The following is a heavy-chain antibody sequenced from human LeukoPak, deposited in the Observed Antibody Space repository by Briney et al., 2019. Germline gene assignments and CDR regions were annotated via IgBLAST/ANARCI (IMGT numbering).Heavy chain of an antibody. V-gene: IGHV3-48*01. J-gene: IGHJ3*02. CDR1: GFTFSSYS. Sequence: GGSLRLSCAASGFTFSSYSMNWVRQAPGKGLEWVSYISYSRSTIYYAASVKRRFTISSANAKHSFYLLMTSMTADATVVYYVARHPSVPPVWCDIWGQGTMVTVSS. CDR3: ARHPSVPPVWCDI. D-gene: IGHD2-21*01. CDR2: ISYSRSTI.